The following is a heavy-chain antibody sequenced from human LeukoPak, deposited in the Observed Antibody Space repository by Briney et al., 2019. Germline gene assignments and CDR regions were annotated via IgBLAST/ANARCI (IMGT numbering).Heavy chain of an antibody. D-gene: IGHD4-11*01. CDR3: AKSPQPTVPNHFDN. J-gene: IGHJ4*02. CDR1: GFTFSSYA. CDR2: VTGSGGNT. V-gene: IGHV3-23*01. Sequence: GGSLRLSCAASGFTFSSYAMSWVRQAPGKGLEWVSTVTGSGGNTYYADSVKGRFTISRDNSKSTLYLQMNSLRTDDTAEYYCAKSPQPTVPNHFDNWGQGTLVTVSS.